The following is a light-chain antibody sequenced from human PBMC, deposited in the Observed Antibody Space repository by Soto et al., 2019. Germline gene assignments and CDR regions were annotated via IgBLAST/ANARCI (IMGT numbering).Light chain of an antibody. J-gene: IGKJ3*01. CDR2: AAS. CDR3: QQSYTTPFT. CDR1: QSITSS. Sequence: DIQMTQSPSSLSASVGDRVTITCRASQSITSSLNWYQQKAGKAPDLLIYAASSLQSGVPSRFSVSGSATDFTPTISNLQHEDLAHYFCQQSYTTPFTFGPGTRVDIK. V-gene: IGKV1-39*01.